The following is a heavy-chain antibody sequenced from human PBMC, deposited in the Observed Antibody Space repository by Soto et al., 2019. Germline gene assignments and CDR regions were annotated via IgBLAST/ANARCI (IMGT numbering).Heavy chain of an antibody. V-gene: IGHV1-2*02. Sequence: ASVKVSCKASGYTFTGYYMHWVRQAPGQGLEWMGWINPNSGGTNYAQKFQGRVTMTRDTSISTAYMELSRLRSDDTAVYYCARSRPCSGGSCYLSWFDYWGQGTLVTVS. D-gene: IGHD2-15*01. CDR2: INPNSGGT. CDR1: GYTFTGYY. J-gene: IGHJ4*02. CDR3: ARSRPCSGGSCYLSWFDY.